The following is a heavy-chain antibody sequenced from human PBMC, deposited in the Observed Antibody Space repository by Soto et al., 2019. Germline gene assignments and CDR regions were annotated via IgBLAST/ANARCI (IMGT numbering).Heavy chain of an antibody. CDR2: ISGSGGST. CDR1: GFTFSSYA. J-gene: IGHJ6*02. V-gene: IGHV3-23*01. CDR3: AKEEHVPYYDFWSGYYSLGLYGMDV. Sequence: PGGSLRLSCAASGFTFSSYAMSWVRQAPGKGLEWVSAISGSGGSTYYADSVKGRFTISRDNSKNTLYLQMNSLRAEDTAVYYCAKEEHVPYYDFWSGYYSLGLYGMDVWGQGTTVTVSS. D-gene: IGHD3-3*01.